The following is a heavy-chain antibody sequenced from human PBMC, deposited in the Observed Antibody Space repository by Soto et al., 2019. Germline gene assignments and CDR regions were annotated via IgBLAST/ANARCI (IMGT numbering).Heavy chain of an antibody. D-gene: IGHD2-15*01. CDR3: ARRDSGGFYRFFDS. J-gene: IGHJ4*02. Sequence: SVKVSCKASGGSLSTNPISWVRQAPGQGLEWMGGTGSGTGPGNHAQRFQGRLTVTADKSTSTVYMELTNLSSEDTAVYYCARRDSGGFYRFFDSWGQGTLVTVSS. V-gene: IGHV1-69*06. CDR2: TGSGTGPG. CDR1: GGSLSTNP.